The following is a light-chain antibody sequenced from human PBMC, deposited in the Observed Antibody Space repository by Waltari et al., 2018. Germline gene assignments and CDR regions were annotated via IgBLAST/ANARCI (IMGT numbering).Light chain of an antibody. J-gene: IGKJ3*01. V-gene: IGKV3-11*01. Sequence: EVVLTQSPATLSLSPGERATLSCRASESVSTFLAWYQQGPGRVPRLLIYDASKRATGIPARFSGSGSGTDFTLTISSLEPEDFAVYYCQQRDKWPPTFGPGTKVDLK. CDR1: ESVSTF. CDR3: QQRDKWPPT. CDR2: DAS.